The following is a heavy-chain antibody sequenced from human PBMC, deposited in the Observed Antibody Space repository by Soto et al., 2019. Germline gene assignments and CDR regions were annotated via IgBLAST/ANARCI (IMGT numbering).Heavy chain of an antibody. J-gene: IGHJ4*02. Sequence: PGESLKISCKGSAYDFSGYWIGWVRQMPGKGLEWMGVIYPGDSDTRYSPSFQGRVTISADKSISTAYLQWSSLKASDTAVYYCARRPGITGISDPFDYWGQGTLVTVSS. D-gene: IGHD1-20*01. CDR3: ARRPGITGISDPFDY. CDR1: AYDFSGYW. V-gene: IGHV5-51*01. CDR2: IYPGDSDT.